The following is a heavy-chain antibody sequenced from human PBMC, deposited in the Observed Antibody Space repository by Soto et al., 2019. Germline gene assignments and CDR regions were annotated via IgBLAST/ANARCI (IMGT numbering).Heavy chain of an antibody. V-gene: IGHV1-69*01. D-gene: IGHD3-16*01. J-gene: IGHJ4*02. CDR3: ARDCWRHSGGIDY. CDR2: IIPIFGTA. CDR1: GGTFSSYS. Sequence: QVQLVQSGAEVKKPGSSVKVSCKASGGTFSSYSINWVRQAPGQGLEWMGEIIPIFGTANYAQKFQGRVTITAEGSTSTAYMGLSNLKTEDTAVYYRARDCWRHSGGIDYWGQGTLVTVSS.